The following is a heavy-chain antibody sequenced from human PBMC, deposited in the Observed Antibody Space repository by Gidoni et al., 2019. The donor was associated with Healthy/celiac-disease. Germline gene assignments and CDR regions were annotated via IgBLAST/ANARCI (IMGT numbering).Heavy chain of an antibody. J-gene: IGHJ4*01. CDR1: GFTFRSYA. Sequence: EVQLLEPGGGLVQPGGSLRRSCASSGFTFRSYAMRWVRQAPGKGLGWVSAISGSGGSTYYADSVKGRFTIYRNKSKNTLYLQMNSLRAEDTAVYYCAKDTTSVLWSGELLNPGFDYWGQGTLVTVSS. V-gene: IGHV3-23*01. D-gene: IGHD3-10*01. CDR3: AKDTTSVLWSGELLNPGFDY. CDR2: ISGSGGST.